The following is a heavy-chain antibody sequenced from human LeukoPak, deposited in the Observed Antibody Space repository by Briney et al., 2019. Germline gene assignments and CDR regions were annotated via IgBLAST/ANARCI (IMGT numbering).Heavy chain of an antibody. J-gene: IGHJ4*02. Sequence: GGSLRLSCAASGFSSSSYGMSWVRQAPGKGLEWVSAIGPGGNTYYADSVKGRFTISRDNSKNTVYLQMNSLRAEDTEGTAVYYCAKGGGGYLDYWGQGALVIVSS. CDR1: GFSSSSYG. V-gene: IGHV3-23*01. CDR2: IGPGGNT. D-gene: IGHD3-10*01. CDR3: AKGGGGYLDY.